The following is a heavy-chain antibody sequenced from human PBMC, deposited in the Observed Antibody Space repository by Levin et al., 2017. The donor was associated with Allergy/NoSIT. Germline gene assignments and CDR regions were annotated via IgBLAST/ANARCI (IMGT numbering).Heavy chain of an antibody. V-gene: IGHV3-23*01. Sequence: GESLKISCAASGFAFSSYAMNWVRQAPGKGLEWVSGISGSGGGTYYAESVQGRFTISRDNSKNTLYLQMNSLRAEDTAVYFCAQGGYYSDNSAYYQLAKTFACWGQGTLLTVSS. J-gene: IGHJ4*02. CDR2: ISGSGGGT. D-gene: IGHD3-22*01. CDR1: GFAFSSYA. CDR3: AQGGYYSDNSAYYQLAKTFAC.